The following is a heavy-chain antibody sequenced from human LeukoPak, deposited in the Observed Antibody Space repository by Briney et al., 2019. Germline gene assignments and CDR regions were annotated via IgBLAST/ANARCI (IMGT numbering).Heavy chain of an antibody. Sequence: SETLSLTCTVSGGSISSYYWSWIRQPPGKGLEWIGYIYYSGSTNYNPSLKSRVTISVDTSKNQFSLKLSSVTAADTAVYYCARARHSSGFITESDYWGQGTLVTVSS. CDR3: ARARHSSGFITESDY. CDR2: IYYSGST. V-gene: IGHV4-59*08. CDR1: GGSISSYY. D-gene: IGHD6-19*01. J-gene: IGHJ4*02.